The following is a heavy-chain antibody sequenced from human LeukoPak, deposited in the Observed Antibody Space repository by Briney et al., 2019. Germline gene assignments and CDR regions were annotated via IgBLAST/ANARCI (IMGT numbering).Heavy chain of an antibody. CDR3: ARHYSSGWYGRDY. D-gene: IGHD6-19*01. CDR1: GFTFSSYS. CDR2: ISSSSSYI. Sequence: GGSLRLSCAASGFTFSSYSMNWVRRAPGKGLEWVSSISSSSSYIYYADSVKGRFTISRDNAENSLYLQMNSLRAEDTAVYYCARHYSSGWYGRDYWGQGTLVTVSS. V-gene: IGHV3-21*01. J-gene: IGHJ4*02.